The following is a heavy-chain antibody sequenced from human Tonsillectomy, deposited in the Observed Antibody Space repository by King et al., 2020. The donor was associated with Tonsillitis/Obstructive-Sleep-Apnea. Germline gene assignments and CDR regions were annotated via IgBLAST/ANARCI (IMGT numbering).Heavy chain of an antibody. J-gene: IGHJ6*02. CDR1: GGSFRGYY. Sequence: VQLQQWGAGLLKPSETLSLTCAVYGGSFRGYYWSWIRQPPGKGLEWIGEINDSGGANYNPSLKSRVTISIDTSKNQFSLILTSVTAADTSMYSCARGSYSYNAMDVWGQGTTVTVSS. V-gene: IGHV4-34*01. D-gene: IGHD2-2*02. CDR3: ARGSYSYNAMDV. CDR2: INDSGGA.